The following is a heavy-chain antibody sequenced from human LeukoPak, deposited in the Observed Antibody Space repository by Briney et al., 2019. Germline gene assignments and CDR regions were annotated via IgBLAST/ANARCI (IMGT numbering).Heavy chain of an antibody. D-gene: IGHD3-9*01. J-gene: IGHJ4*02. CDR2: IYSSGST. CDR3: ARYYHILTGHDY. Sequence: SETLSLTCTVSGGSISSYHWSWNRQPPGKGLEWIGYIYSSGSTNYNPSLKSRVTISVDTSKNHFSLKLSSVTAADTAVYYCARYYHILTGHDYWGQGTLVTVSS. CDR1: GGSISSYH. V-gene: IGHV4-59*08.